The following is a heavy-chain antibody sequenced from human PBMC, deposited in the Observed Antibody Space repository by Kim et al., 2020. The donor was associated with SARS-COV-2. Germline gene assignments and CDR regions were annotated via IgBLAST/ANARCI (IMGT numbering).Heavy chain of an antibody. CDR1: GYSFTSYW. Sequence: GESLKISCQGSGYSFTSYWIGWVRHMPGKGLEWMGIIYPRDSDARYSPSFRGQVTMSVDKSINTAYLEWSSLKASDTATYYCARLGEGRFSQWFSPAYTYYAMDVWGQGTTVTVSS. CDR3: ARLGEGRFSQWFSPAYTYYAMDV. V-gene: IGHV5-51*01. D-gene: IGHD3-3*01. CDR2: IYPRDSDA. J-gene: IGHJ6*02.